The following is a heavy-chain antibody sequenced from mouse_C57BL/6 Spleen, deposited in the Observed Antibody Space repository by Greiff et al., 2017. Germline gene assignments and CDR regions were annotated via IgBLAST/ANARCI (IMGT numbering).Heavy chain of an antibody. CDR1: GYTFTSYW. V-gene: IGHV1-59*01. CDR2: IDPSDSYT. CDR3: ARDGAQAVAY. Sequence: QVQLQQSGAELVRPGTSVKLSCKASGYTFTSYWMQWVKQRPGHGLEWIGVIDPSDSYTNYNQKFKGKATLTVDTSSSTAYMQLSSLTSEDSAVYYCARDGAQAVAYWGQGTTLTVSA. D-gene: IGHD2-3*01. J-gene: IGHJ2*01.